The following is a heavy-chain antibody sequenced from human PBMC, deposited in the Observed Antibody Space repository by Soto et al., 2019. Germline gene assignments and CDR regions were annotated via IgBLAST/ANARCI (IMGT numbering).Heavy chain of an antibody. CDR2: IYYSGST. CDR3: ARARRNYDILTGYPYWPEADV. V-gene: IGHV4-59*01. Sequence: SETLSLTCTVSGGSISSYYWSWIRQPPGKGLEWIGYIYYSGSTNYNPSLKSRATISVDTSKNQFSLKLSSVTAADTAAYYCARARRNYDILTGYPYWPEADVWGKGTTVTVSS. CDR1: GGSISSYY. J-gene: IGHJ6*04. D-gene: IGHD3-9*01.